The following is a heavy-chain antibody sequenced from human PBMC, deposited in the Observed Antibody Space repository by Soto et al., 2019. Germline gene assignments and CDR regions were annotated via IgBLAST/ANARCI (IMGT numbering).Heavy chain of an antibody. D-gene: IGHD2-21*02. CDR1: CGSISSGGYY. CDR2: IYYIGST. V-gene: IGHV4-31*03. Sequence: PSETLSLACTVSCGSISSGGYYWSWIRQHPGKGLEWVGYIYYIGSTYYNPSLKSRVTISVDTSKNQFSLKLSSVTAADTAVYYCARSCGGDCYSIAFDIWGQGTMVTVSS. J-gene: IGHJ3*02. CDR3: ARSCGGDCYSIAFDI.